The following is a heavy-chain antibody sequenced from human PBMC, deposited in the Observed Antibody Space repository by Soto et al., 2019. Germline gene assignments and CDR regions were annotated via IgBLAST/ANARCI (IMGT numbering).Heavy chain of an antibody. CDR1: GFTFSSYG. CDR3: ARVLGIRSSSWTDS. J-gene: IGHJ5*01. Sequence: QVQLVESGGGVVQPGRSLRLSCAASGFTFSSYGMHWVRQPPGKGLEWVAVIWYDGSNKYYADSVKGRFTISRDNSKNTLYLQMNSLRAEDTAVYYCARVLGIRSSSWTDSWGQGTLVTVSS. V-gene: IGHV3-33*01. D-gene: IGHD6-13*01. CDR2: IWYDGSNK.